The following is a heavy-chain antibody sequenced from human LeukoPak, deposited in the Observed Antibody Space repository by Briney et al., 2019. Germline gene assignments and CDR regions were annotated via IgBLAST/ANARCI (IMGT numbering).Heavy chain of an antibody. CDR3: AREYTYYYGSGSYIFDY. CDR2: IIPIFGTA. V-gene: IGHV1-69*05. CDR1: GGTFSSYA. Sequence: GASVKVSCKASGGTFSSYAISWVRQAPGQGLEWMGGIIPIFGTANYAQKFQGRVTITTDESTSTAYMELSSLRSEDTAVYYCAREYTYYYGSGSYIFDYWGQGTLVTVSS. D-gene: IGHD3-10*01. J-gene: IGHJ4*02.